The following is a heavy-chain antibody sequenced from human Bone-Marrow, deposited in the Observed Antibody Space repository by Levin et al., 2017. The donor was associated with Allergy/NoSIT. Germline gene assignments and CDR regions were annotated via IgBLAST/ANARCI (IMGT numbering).Heavy chain of an antibody. D-gene: IGHD1-1*01. V-gene: IGHV3-11*01. Sequence: GESLKISCAASGFTFSDYYMTWIRQAPGKGLEWVSYITGSGSSIFYADSVKGRFTISRDNAKKSLYQQMNSLRADDTTMYYCRSYRRVHGHDAFEIWGKGRMVSVSS. CDR2: ITGSGSSI. J-gene: IGHJ3*02. CDR1: GFTFSDYY. CDR3: RSYRRVHGHDAFEI.